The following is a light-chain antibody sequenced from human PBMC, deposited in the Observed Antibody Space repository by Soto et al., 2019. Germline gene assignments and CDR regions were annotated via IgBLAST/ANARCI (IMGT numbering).Light chain of an antibody. V-gene: IGKV3-15*01. CDR1: QSVSNN. CDR3: QQCNNWPLT. CDR2: GAS. J-gene: IGKJ4*01. Sequence: EIVMTQSPATLSVSPGERATLSCRASQSVSNNLAWYQQKPGQAPRLLIYGASTRATGIPARFSGSGSGTEFTLTISSLQSEDFAVYYCQQCNNWPLTFGGGTKVDIK.